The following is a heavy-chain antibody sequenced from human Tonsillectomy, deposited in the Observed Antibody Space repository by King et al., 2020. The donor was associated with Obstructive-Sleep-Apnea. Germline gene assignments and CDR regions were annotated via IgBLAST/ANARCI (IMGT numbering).Heavy chain of an antibody. CDR2: IYYSGST. Sequence: QLQESGPGLVKPSETLSLTCTVSGGSISSSSYYWGWIRQPPGKGLEWIGSIYYSGSTYYNPSLKSRVTISVDTSKNQFSLKLSSVTAADTAVYYCARSPGKDSSGYYYHRIPLYFDYWGQGTLVTVSS. CDR1: GGSISSSSYY. V-gene: IGHV4-39*07. D-gene: IGHD3-22*01. CDR3: ARSPGKDSSGYYYHRIPLYFDY. J-gene: IGHJ4*02.